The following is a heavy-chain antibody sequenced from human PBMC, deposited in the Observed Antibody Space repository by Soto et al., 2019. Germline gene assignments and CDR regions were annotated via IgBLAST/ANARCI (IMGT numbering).Heavy chain of an antibody. CDR1: GFPFYNYA. Sequence: GGSPRLSCEASGFPFYNYAMAWVRQAPGRGLEWVSGITSSGGTYYADAVKGRFTISRDNSENTLYLQMNSLRAEDTAVYYCAKGESSVSASYFDPWGQGTLVTVSS. V-gene: IGHV3-23*01. D-gene: IGHD3-22*01. CDR2: ITSSGGT. CDR3: AKGESSVSASYFDP. J-gene: IGHJ5*02.